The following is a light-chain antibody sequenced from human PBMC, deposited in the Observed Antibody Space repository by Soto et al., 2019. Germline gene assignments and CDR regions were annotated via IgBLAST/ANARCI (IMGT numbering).Light chain of an antibody. CDR3: LLYSGGYV. V-gene: IGLV7-46*01. J-gene: IGLJ1*01. Sequence: QAVLTQEPSLTVSPGGTVTLTCVSSTGAVATGHYAYWFHQKPGQAPRPLIYDTYNRFSWTPARFSGSLLGGKAALTLSGAQPEDEADYYCLLYSGGYVFGPGTKVTVL. CDR1: TGAVATGHY. CDR2: DTY.